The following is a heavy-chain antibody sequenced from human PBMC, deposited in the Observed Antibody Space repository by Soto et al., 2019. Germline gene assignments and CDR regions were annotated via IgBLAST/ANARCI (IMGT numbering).Heavy chain of an antibody. D-gene: IGHD2-21*02. CDR2: IIPVFRSA. Sequence: ASVKVSCKASGGTFNKFAFSWVRQAPGQGFEWMGGIIPVFRSANYAQRFRGRITITADEYTSTVYLYLNDLRSDDTAVYYCARRYCASDNCPLFYYFVDLWGLGTTVTASS. CDR3: ARRYCASDNCPLFYYFVDL. V-gene: IGHV1-69*13. CDR1: GGTFNKFA. J-gene: IGHJ6*02.